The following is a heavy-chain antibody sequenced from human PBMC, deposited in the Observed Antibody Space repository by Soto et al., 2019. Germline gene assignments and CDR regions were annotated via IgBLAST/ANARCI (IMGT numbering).Heavy chain of an antibody. CDR2: IIPIFGTA. Sequence: QVQLVQSGAEVKKPGSSVKVSCKASGGTFSSYAISWVRQAPGQGLEWMGGIIPIFGTANYAQKFQGRVTITADDSTSTAYMELSSLRSEDTAVYYCASLSGRSSSLLEYYYYGMDVWGQGTTVTVSS. D-gene: IGHD6-6*01. CDR1: GGTFSSYA. CDR3: ASLSGRSSSLLEYYYYGMDV. V-gene: IGHV1-69*01. J-gene: IGHJ6*02.